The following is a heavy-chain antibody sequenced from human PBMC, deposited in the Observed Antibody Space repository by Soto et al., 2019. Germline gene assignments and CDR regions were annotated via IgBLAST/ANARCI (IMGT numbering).Heavy chain of an antibody. J-gene: IGHJ6*03. V-gene: IGHV3-7*01. CDR1: GFTFSSYW. CDR3: ARDERDCSSTSCHDYYYYYYMDV. Sequence: GGSLRLSCAASGFTFSSYWMSWVRQAPGKGLEWVANIKQDGSEKYYVDSVKGRFTISRDNAKNSLYLQMNSLRAEDTAVYYCARDERDCSSTSCHDYYYYYYMDVWGKGTTVTVSS. CDR2: IKQDGSEK. D-gene: IGHD2-2*01.